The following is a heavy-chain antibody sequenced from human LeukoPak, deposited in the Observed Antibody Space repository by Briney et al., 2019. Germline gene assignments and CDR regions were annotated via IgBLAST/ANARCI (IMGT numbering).Heavy chain of an antibody. V-gene: IGHV1-18*01. CDR1: GYTFTSYG. D-gene: IGHD5-24*01. J-gene: IGHJ4*02. CDR3: ASGDGYPPLFDY. CDR2: ISAYNGNT. Sequence: ASVKVSCKASGYTFTSYGISWVRQAPGQGLEWMGWISAYNGNTNYAQKLQGRVTMTTDTSTSTAYMELSSLRSEDTAVYYCASGDGYPPLFDYWGQGTLVTVSS.